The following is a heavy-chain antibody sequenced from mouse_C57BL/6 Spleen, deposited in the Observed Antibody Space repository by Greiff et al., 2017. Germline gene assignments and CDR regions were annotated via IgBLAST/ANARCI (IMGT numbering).Heavy chain of an antibody. CDR3: ARMDYYGSSYNWYFDV. CDR1: GFSLSTFGMG. CDR2: IWWDDDK. Sequence: VTLKVSGPGILQPSQTLSLTCSFSGFSLSTFGMGVGWIRQPSGKGLEWLAHIWWDDDKYYNPALKSRLTISKDTSKNQVFLKVANVDTADTATYYCARMDYYGSSYNWYFDVWGTGTTVTVSS. D-gene: IGHD1-1*01. J-gene: IGHJ1*03. V-gene: IGHV8-8*01.